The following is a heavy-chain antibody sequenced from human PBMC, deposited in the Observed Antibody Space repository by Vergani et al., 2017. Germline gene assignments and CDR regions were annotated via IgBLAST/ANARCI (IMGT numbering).Heavy chain of an antibody. CDR3: ARHTTYTDS. CDR2: IYPADSDT. J-gene: IGHJ4*02. D-gene: IGHD1-1*01. Sequence: EVELVQSGPEMRKPGESLKISCKGSEYSFGNYWIGWVGQMPGKGLEWMGIIYPADSDTSYSPSFQGQVTIPADKSISTAFLQWDSLKASDTALYYCARHTTYTDSWGQGTLVTVSS. CDR1: EYSFGNYW. V-gene: IGHV5-51*01.